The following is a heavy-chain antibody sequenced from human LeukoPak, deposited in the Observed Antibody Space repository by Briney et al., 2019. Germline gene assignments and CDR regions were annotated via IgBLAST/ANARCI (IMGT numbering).Heavy chain of an antibody. D-gene: IGHD3-22*01. CDR3: ARDLGVVVIAYFDY. J-gene: IGHJ4*02. Sequence: SGGSLRLSCAASGFTFSSYSMNWVRLAPGKGLEWVSSISSSSSYIYYADSVKGRFTISRDNAKNSLYLQMNSLRAEDTAVYYCARDLGVVVIAYFDYRGQGTLVTVSS. CDR1: GFTFSSYS. CDR2: ISSSSSYI. V-gene: IGHV3-21*01.